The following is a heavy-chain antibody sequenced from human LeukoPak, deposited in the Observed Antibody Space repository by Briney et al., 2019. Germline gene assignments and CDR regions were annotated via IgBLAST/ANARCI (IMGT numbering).Heavy chain of an antibody. V-gene: IGHV3-33*08. CDR3: ARDRGSYWDGGNDY. J-gene: IGHJ4*02. CDR2: IWYDGSNK. D-gene: IGHD1-26*01. Sequence: PGGSLRLSCAASGFIFSSYGMHWVRQAPGKGLEWVAVIWYDGSNKYYADSVKGRFTISRDNSKNTLYLQMNSLRAEDTAVYYCARDRGSYWDGGNDYWGQGTLVTVSS. CDR1: GFIFSSYG.